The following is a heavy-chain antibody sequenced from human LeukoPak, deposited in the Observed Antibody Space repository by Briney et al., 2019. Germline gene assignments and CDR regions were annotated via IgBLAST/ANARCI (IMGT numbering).Heavy chain of an antibody. Sequence: SETLSLTCTVSGGSVSSSSFYWGWIRQPPGKGLEWIGSIYYSGNTYYNPSHKSRVTISLDTSTNQFSLKLSSVTAADTAVYYCARHPLKPYVSDWFDPWGQGTLVTVSS. D-gene: IGHD3-10*02. V-gene: IGHV4-39*01. CDR1: GGSVSSSSFY. CDR2: IYYSGNT. J-gene: IGHJ5*02. CDR3: ARHPLKPYVSDWFDP.